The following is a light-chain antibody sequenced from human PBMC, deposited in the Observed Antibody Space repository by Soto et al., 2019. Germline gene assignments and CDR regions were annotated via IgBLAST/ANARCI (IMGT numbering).Light chain of an antibody. V-gene: IGLV2-8*01. CDR1: SSDVGAYIY. Sequence: QSALTQPPSASGSPGQSVTISCTGTSSDVGAYIYVSWHQQHPGKAPKLMIYEVNKRPSGVPDRFSGSKSGNTASLTVSGLQAEDEADYYCSSYAGSNHLLFGGGTKVTVL. CDR2: EVN. CDR3: SSYAGSNHLL. J-gene: IGLJ2*01.